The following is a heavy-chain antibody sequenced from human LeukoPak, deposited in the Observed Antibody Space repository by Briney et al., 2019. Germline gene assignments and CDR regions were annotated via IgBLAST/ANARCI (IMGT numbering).Heavy chain of an antibody. Sequence: PSQTLSLTCTVSGGSISCGDYYWSWIRQPPGKGLKWIGYIFYSGNTYYNPSLKSRVPISVDTSKNRFSLKLSSVTAADTAVYYCARELDTAMVGPDYWGQGTLVTVSS. CDR3: ARELDTAMVGPDY. J-gene: IGHJ4*02. CDR1: GGSISCGDYY. CDR2: IFYSGNT. D-gene: IGHD5-18*01. V-gene: IGHV4-30-4*01.